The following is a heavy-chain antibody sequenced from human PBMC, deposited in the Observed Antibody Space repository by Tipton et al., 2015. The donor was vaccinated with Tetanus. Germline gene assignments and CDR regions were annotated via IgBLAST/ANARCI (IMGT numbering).Heavy chain of an antibody. Sequence: TLSLTCAVYGGSFSGYYWSWIRQPPGKGLEWIGEINHSGSTNYNPSLKSRVTISVDTSKNQFSLKLSSVTAADTAVYYCARVGDYYDSSGPDYWGQGTLVTVSS. CDR1: GGSFSGYY. CDR2: INHSGST. D-gene: IGHD3-22*01. CDR3: ARVGDYYDSSGPDY. V-gene: IGHV4-34*01. J-gene: IGHJ4*02.